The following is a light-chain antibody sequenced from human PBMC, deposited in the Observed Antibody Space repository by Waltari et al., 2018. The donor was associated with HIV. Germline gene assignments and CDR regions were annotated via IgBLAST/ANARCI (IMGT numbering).Light chain of an antibody. CDR2: AAS. V-gene: IGKV1-39*01. Sequence: DIQMTQSPSSLSASVGDRVTITCRASQSISSYLNWYQQKPGKAPKLLIYAASSLQSGVPSRFSGSGSGTDFTLTISSLQPEDFATYYCQQSYSTPRITFGQVTRLEIE. CDR1: QSISSY. CDR3: QQSYSTPRIT. J-gene: IGKJ5*01.